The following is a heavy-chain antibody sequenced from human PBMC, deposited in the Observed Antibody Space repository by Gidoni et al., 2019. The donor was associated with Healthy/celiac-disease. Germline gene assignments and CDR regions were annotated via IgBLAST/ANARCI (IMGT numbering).Heavy chain of an antibody. J-gene: IGHJ4*02. Sequence: EVQLLESGGGLVQPGGSLRLSCAASGFTFSSYAMNWVRQAPGKGLGWVSAISGSGGSTYYADSVKGRFTISRDNSKNTLYLQMNSLRAEDTAVYYCAKIMVGATIYFDYWGQGTLVTVSS. D-gene: IGHD1-26*01. CDR2: ISGSGGST. CDR3: AKIMVGATIYFDY. V-gene: IGHV3-23*01. CDR1: GFTFSSYA.